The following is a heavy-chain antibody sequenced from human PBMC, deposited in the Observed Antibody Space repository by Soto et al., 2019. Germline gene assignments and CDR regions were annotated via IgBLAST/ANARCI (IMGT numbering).Heavy chain of an antibody. CDR1: GYTFTSYD. J-gene: IGHJ6*03. CDR2: MNPNSGNT. CDR3: ARGVSRDIVVVPAAYYMDV. Sequence: ASVKVSCKASGYTFTSYDINWVRQATGQGLEWMGWMNPNSGNTGYAQKFQGRVTMTRNTSISTAYMELSSQRSEDTAVYYCARGVSRDIVVVPAAYYMDVWGKGTTVTVSS. V-gene: IGHV1-8*01. D-gene: IGHD2-2*01.